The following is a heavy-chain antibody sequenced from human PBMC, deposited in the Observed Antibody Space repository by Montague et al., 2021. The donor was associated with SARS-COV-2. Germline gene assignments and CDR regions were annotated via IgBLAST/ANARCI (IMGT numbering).Heavy chain of an antibody. Sequence: SETRSLTCTVPSDSFSSSDWWSWVRQPPGKGLDWIGEISHGGTTNYKSSLKSRVTMPIDKSKNQFSLKLTSVTAADTAVYYCAREAKAVSGRLDSWGQGTLVTVSS. CDR2: ISHGGTT. CDR1: SDSFSSSDW. V-gene: IGHV4-4*02. D-gene: IGHD6-19*01. J-gene: IGHJ4*02. CDR3: AREAKAVSGRLDS.